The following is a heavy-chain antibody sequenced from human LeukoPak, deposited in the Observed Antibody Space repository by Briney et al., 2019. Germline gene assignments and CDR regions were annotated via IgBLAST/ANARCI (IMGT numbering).Heavy chain of an antibody. V-gene: IGHV4-59*01. J-gene: IGHJ4*02. CDR1: GGSISSYY. D-gene: IGHD6-19*01. Sequence: SETLSLTCTVSGGSISSYYWSWLRQPPGKGLEWIGYIYYSGSTNYNPSLKSRVTISVDTSKNQFSLKLSSVTAADTAVYYCARDRLGIAVEFDYWGQGTLVTVSS. CDR3: ARDRLGIAVEFDY. CDR2: IYYSGST.